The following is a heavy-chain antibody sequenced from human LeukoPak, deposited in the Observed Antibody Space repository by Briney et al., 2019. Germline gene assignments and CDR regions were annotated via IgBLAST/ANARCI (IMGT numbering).Heavy chain of an antibody. CDR1: GFTFSDYY. CDR2: ISSSGSTI. CDR3: ARDSDSSGYYGWFDP. V-gene: IGHV3-11*04. Sequence: GGSLRLSCAASGFTFSDYYMSWIRQAPGKGLEWVSYISSSGSTIYYADFVKGRFTISRDNAKNSLYLQMNSLRAEDTAVYYCARDSDSSGYYGWFDPWGQGTLVTVSS. J-gene: IGHJ5*02. D-gene: IGHD3-22*01.